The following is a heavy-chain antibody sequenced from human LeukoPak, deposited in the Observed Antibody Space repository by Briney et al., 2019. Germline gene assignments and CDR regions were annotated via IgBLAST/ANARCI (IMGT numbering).Heavy chain of an antibody. CDR3: ARDPYQSWYFDL. CDR1: GFIVSSNH. J-gene: IGHJ2*01. CDR2: MHSGGNT. D-gene: IGHD2-2*01. V-gene: IGHV3-53*01. Sequence: GGSLRLSYAASGFIVSSNHMTWVRQAPGKGLEWVSIMHSGGNTYYADSVKGRFTISRDSSKNTVYLQMNNLRADDTAVYYCARDPYQSWYFDLWGRGTLVTVSS.